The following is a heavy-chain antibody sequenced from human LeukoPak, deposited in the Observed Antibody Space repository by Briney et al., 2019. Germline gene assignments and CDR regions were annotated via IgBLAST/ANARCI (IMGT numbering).Heavy chain of an antibody. Sequence: GASVKVSCKASGGTFSSYAISWVRQAPGQGLEWMGRIIPILGIANYAQKFQGRVTITADKSTSTAYMELSSLRSEDTAVYYCARRTYYYDSSGYLFDYWGQGTLVTVSS. CDR2: IIPILGIA. CDR1: GGTFSSYA. V-gene: IGHV1-69*04. D-gene: IGHD3-22*01. CDR3: ARRTYYYDSSGYLFDY. J-gene: IGHJ4*02.